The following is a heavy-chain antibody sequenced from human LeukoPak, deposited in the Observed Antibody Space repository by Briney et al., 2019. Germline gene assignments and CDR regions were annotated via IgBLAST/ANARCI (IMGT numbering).Heavy chain of an antibody. CDR1: GYTLTELS. D-gene: IGHD5-24*01. J-gene: IGHJ4*02. V-gene: IGHV1-24*01. CDR3: ATAFRDGYKIDY. Sequence: EASVKVSCKVSGYTLTELSMHWVRQAPGKGLEWMGGFDPEDGETIYAQKFQGRVTMTEDTSTDTAYMELSSLRSEDTAVYYCATAFRDGYKIDYWGQGTLVTVSS. CDR2: FDPEDGET.